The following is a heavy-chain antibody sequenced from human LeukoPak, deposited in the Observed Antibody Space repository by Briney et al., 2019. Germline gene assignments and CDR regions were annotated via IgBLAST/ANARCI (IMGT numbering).Heavy chain of an antibody. Sequence: PGGSLRLSCAASGFTFSSYVMNWVRQAPGKRLVWVSRIASDGSSTTYADSVKGRFSISRDNAKNTLYLQMNSLRVEDTAVYYCARGRPHGNDYWGQGTLVTVSS. CDR2: IASDGSST. J-gene: IGHJ4*02. D-gene: IGHD4-23*01. V-gene: IGHV3-74*01. CDR3: ARGRPHGNDY. CDR1: GFTFSSYV.